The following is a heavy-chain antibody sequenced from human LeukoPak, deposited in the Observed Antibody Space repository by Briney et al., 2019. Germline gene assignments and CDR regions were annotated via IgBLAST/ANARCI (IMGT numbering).Heavy chain of an antibody. V-gene: IGHV4-39*01. CDR3: ARRPIVVVPAAVVFDY. D-gene: IGHD2-2*01. CDR2: IYYSGST. CDR1: GGSISSSSYY. J-gene: IGHJ4*02. Sequence: PSETLSLTCTVSGGSISSSSYYWGWIRQPPGKGLERIGSIYYSGSTYYNPSLKSRVTISVDTSKNQFSLKLSSVTAADTAVYYCARRPIVVVPAAVVFDYWGQGTLVTVSS.